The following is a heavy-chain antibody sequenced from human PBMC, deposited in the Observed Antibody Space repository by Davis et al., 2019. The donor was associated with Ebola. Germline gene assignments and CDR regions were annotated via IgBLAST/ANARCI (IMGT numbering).Heavy chain of an antibody. V-gene: IGHV6-1*01. J-gene: IGHJ6*02. Sequence: PSETLSLTCAISGDSVSGSSGAWNWIRQSPSRGLEWLGRTYYSSKWYTDSTLSVKSRITINPDTSKNQLSLHLNSVTPEDTAIYYCARGWYRTGLDVWGQGTTVTVSS. CDR2: TYYSSKWYT. D-gene: IGHD6-19*01. CDR1: GDSVSGSSGA. CDR3: ARGWYRTGLDV.